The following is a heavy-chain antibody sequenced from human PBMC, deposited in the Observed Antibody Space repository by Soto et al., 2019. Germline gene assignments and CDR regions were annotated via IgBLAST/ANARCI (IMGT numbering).Heavy chain of an antibody. Sequence: QVQLVQSGAEVPKPGASLKVYCKASHYSFARYGISWVRQAPGHCLEWMGWISTYNSNTKYAQKFQGRVTMTTDTPTSTAFINLRSLTSDYTAVYYCAIEGYCSSGSCALYSHDFFGMDVWGQCTTVTVSS. CDR1: HYSFARYG. CDR3: AIEGYCSSGSCALYSHDFFGMDV. CDR2: ISTYNSNT. J-gene: IGHJ6*02. D-gene: IGHD2-15*01. V-gene: IGHV1-18*01.